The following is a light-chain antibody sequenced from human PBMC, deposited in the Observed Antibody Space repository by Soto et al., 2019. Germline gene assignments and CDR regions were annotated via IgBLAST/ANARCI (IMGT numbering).Light chain of an antibody. J-gene: IGKJ1*01. Sequence: DIVMTQSPDTLSVSPGERATLSCRASQSVSNNLAWYQHKPGQAPRLLIFGASARATGIPARFSGSGSGTEFTLTISSLQSEDVAVYYCQHYHNWPPWTFGQGTKVEIK. V-gene: IGKV3-15*01. CDR2: GAS. CDR3: QHYHNWPPWT. CDR1: QSVSNN.